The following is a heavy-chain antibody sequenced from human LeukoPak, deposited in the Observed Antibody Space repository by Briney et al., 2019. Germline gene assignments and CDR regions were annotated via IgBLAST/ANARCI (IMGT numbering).Heavy chain of an antibody. Sequence: SETLSLTCTVSGGSISSYYWSWIRQPPGKGLEWIGYIYYGGSTNYNPSLKSRVTISVDTSKNQFSMKLSSVPAADTAVYFCARVDAYIYSGVVTLNFFDSWGQGTLVTVSS. D-gene: IGHD4-23*01. CDR2: IYYGGST. CDR1: GGSISSYY. CDR3: ARVDAYIYSGVVTLNFFDS. V-gene: IGHV4-59*12. J-gene: IGHJ4*02.